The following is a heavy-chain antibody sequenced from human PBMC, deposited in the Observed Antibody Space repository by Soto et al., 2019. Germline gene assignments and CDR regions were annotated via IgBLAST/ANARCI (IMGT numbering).Heavy chain of an antibody. Sequence: ASVKVSCKASGYTFTSYGISWVRQAPGQGLEWMGWISAYNGNTNYAQKLQGRVTMTTDTSTSTAYMELRSLRSDDTAVYYCAREWRLAYCGGDCQSFDYWGQGSLVTVSS. CDR2: ISAYNGNT. D-gene: IGHD2-21*02. CDR1: GYTFTSYG. CDR3: AREWRLAYCGGDCQSFDY. J-gene: IGHJ4*02. V-gene: IGHV1-18*01.